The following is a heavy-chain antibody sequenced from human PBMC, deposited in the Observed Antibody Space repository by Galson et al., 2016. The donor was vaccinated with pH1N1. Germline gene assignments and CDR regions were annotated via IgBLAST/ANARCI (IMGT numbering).Heavy chain of an antibody. V-gene: IGHV1-69*13. CDR1: GGTFSSFG. CDR3: ARSPGYMVTALDN. D-gene: IGHD2-21*02. CDR2: IIGMFAKT. J-gene: IGHJ4*01. Sequence: SVKVSCKASGGTFSSFGISWVRQAPGQGLEWMGGIIGMFAKTNYAQKFQGRVTITADELTSTAYMDLSSLTSEDTAVYYCARSPGYMVTALDNWGHGILVTVSS.